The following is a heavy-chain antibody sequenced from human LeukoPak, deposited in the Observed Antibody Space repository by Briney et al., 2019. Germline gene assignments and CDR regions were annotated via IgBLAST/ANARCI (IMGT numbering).Heavy chain of an antibody. J-gene: IGHJ4*02. CDR1: GITFSNYA. D-gene: IGHD2-21*01. Sequence: GGSLRLSCAASGITFSNYAMSWVRQAPGKGLEWVSVIYSGGSTYYADSVKGRFTISRDNSKNTLNLQMNSLRAEDAAVYYCARGYSSDNWGQGTLVTVSS. V-gene: IGHV3-66*01. CDR3: ARGYSSDN. CDR2: IYSGGST.